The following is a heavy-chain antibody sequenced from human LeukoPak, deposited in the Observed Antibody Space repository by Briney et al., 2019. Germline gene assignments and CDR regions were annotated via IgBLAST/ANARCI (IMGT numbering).Heavy chain of an antibody. CDR2: ISGSGGNT. CDR1: GFTFSSSG. V-gene: IGHV3-23*01. CDR3: ARQTAGTLDY. J-gene: IGHJ4*02. Sequence: AGGSLRLSCAASGFTFSSSGMSWVRQAPGKGLEWVSAISGSGGNTYYAGSVKGRFTTSRDNSKNTLYLQMNSLRAEDTAVYYCARQTAGTLDYWGQGTLVTVSS. D-gene: IGHD6-13*01.